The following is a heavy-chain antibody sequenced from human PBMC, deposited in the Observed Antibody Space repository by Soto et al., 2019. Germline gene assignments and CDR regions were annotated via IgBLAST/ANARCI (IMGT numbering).Heavy chain of an antibody. V-gene: IGHV3-9*01. CDR3: AKERVRDFDG. D-gene: IGHD3-9*01. J-gene: IGHJ4*02. CDR2: IPWNSVAL. CDR1: GFTFDDHA. Sequence: VQLVESGGGLVRPGGSLRLSCAASGFTFDDHAMHWVRQASGKGLEWISAIPWNSVALDYADSVKGRFTISRDNAKNSLSLQMNSLRPENTALYYCAKERVRDFDGWGQGTLVTVPS.